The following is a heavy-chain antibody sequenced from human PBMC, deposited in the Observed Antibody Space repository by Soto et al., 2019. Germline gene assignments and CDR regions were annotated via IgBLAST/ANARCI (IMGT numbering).Heavy chain of an antibody. J-gene: IGHJ6*02. V-gene: IGHV3-7*01. CDR3: ATWGRYSSSWYPIYYYYYGMDV. CDR2: IKQDGSEK. CDR1: GFTFSSYW. D-gene: IGHD6-13*01. Sequence: LRLSCAASGFTFSSYWMSWVRQAPGKGLEWVANIKQDGSEKYYVDSVKGRFTISRDNAKNSLYLQMNSLRAEDTAVYYCATWGRYSSSWYPIYYYYYGMDVWGQGTTVTVSS.